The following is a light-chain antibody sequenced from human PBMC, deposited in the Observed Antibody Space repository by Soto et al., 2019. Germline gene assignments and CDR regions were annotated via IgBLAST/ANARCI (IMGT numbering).Light chain of an antibody. CDR2: DAS. CDR1: QSISSW. CDR3: RQYNSILGT. J-gene: IGKJ2*02. Sequence: DIQMTQSPSTLSASVGDRVTITCRASQSISSWLAWYQQKPGKAPKLLIYDASSLESGVPSRFSGSGSGTEFTLTISSLQPDDFATYYCRQYNSILGTFGQGTKLEIK. V-gene: IGKV1-5*01.